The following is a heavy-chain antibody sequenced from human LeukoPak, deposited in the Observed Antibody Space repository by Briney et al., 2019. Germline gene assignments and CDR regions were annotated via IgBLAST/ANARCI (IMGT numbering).Heavy chain of an antibody. CDR3: AGLREWELLDY. CDR2: ISGLGSST. Sequence: GGSLRLSCAASGFTFSSYAMSWVRQAPGKGLEWVSTISGLGSSTNHADSVKGRFTISRDNSKNTLYLQMNSLRAEDTAVYYCAGLREWELLDYWGQGTLVTVSS. D-gene: IGHD1-26*01. V-gene: IGHV3-23*01. CDR1: GFTFSSYA. J-gene: IGHJ4*02.